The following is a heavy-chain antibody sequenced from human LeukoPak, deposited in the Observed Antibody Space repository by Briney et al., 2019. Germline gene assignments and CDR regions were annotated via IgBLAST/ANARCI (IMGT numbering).Heavy chain of an antibody. CDR1: GFTFSSNY. CDR3: ARDEGVEGGRYAFDI. V-gene: IGHV3-53*01. CDR2: IYSGGST. J-gene: IGHJ3*02. Sequence: GWSLRLSCAASGFTFSSNYMSWVRQAPGKGLEWVSVIYSGGSTYYADSVKGRFTISRDNSKNTLYLQMNSLRAEDTAVYYCARDEGVEGGRYAFDIWGQGTMVTVSS. D-gene: IGHD1-26*01.